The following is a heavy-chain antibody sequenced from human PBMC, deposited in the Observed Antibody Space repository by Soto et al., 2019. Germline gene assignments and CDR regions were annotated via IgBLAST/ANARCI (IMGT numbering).Heavy chain of an antibody. Sequence: QVQLVESGGGVVRPGRSLRLSCAATGFSFSTHGMHWFRQAPGKGLEWVAVIVNDGSEEQYADSVKGRFTISRDNARNILYLQMNNLRAEDTALYSCARDDHYVDNGLGLWGQGTMVTVSS. D-gene: IGHD3-10*02. V-gene: IGHV3-33*01. CDR2: IVNDGSEE. CDR3: ARDDHYVDNGLGL. CDR1: GFSFSTHG. J-gene: IGHJ4*02.